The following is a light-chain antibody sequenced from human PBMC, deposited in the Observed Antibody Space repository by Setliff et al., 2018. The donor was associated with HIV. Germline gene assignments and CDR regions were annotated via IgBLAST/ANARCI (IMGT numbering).Light chain of an antibody. CDR2: DVT. CDR3: CSSAGTYTHV. CDR1: SSDVGTYNF. J-gene: IGLJ1*01. Sequence: QSALTQPRSVSGSPGQSVTISCSGFSSDVGTYNFVSWYQQHPGKAPKLMIYDVTKRPSGVPDRFSGSKSANTASLTISGLQAEDEADYYCCSSAGTYTHVFGTGTKVTVL. V-gene: IGLV2-11*01.